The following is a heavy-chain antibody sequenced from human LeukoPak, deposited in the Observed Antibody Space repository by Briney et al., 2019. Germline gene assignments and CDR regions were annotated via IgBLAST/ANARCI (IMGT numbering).Heavy chain of an antibody. CDR2: IYYSGTT. CDR3: ARGVYIAAAQYAY. J-gene: IGHJ4*02. Sequence: SETLSLTCTVSGGSISSYYWSWIRQPPGKGLEWIGYIYYSGTTKYNPSLKSRVSISVDTSKNQFSLKLSSVTAADTAVYYCARGVYIAAAQYAYWGQGTLVTVSS. CDR1: GGSISSYY. V-gene: IGHV4-59*01. D-gene: IGHD6-13*01.